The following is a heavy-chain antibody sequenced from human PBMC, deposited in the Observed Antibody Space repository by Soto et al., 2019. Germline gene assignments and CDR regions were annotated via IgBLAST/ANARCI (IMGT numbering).Heavy chain of an antibody. J-gene: IGHJ4*02. V-gene: IGHV3-48*01. D-gene: IGHD3-10*01. CDR3: ARDVAVREEY. Sequence: EVQLVESGGCLVQPGGSLRLSCAASGFTFSSYSMNWVRQAPGKGLEWLSFISGSGTTIHYADSVKGRFTISRDNAKNSLYLQMNSLRAEDTAVYYCARDVAVREEYWGQGTLVTVSS. CDR2: ISGSGTTI. CDR1: GFTFSSYS.